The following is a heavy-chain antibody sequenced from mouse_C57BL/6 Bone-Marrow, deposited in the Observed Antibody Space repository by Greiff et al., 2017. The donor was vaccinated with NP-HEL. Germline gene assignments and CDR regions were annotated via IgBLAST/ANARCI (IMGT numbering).Heavy chain of an antibody. CDR2: ISSGSSTI. J-gene: IGHJ1*03. D-gene: IGHD2-3*01. CDR3: ARMGYYLFYWYFDV. V-gene: IGHV5-17*01. CDR1: GFTFSDYG. Sequence: EVQVVESGGGLVKPGGSLKLSCAASGFTFSDYGMHWVRQAPEKGLEWVAYISSGSSTIYYADTVKGRFTISRDNAKNTLFLQMTSLRSEDTAMYYCARMGYYLFYWYFDVWGTGTTVTVSS.